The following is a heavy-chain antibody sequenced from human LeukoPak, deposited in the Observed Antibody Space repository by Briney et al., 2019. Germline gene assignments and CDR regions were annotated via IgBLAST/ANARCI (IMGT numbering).Heavy chain of an antibody. V-gene: IGHV3-7*05. CDR3: ARDGMGGIKAFDI. CDR2: IKHDGSQK. D-gene: IGHD3-10*01. J-gene: IGHJ3*02. Sequence: GGSLRLSCAASGFSFSRYWMSWVRQAPGRGLEWVANIKHDGSQKYYVDSVKSRITISRDNAKNSLYLQMTSLRAEDTAVYYCARDGMGGIKAFDIWGQGTMVTVSS. CDR1: GFSFSRYW.